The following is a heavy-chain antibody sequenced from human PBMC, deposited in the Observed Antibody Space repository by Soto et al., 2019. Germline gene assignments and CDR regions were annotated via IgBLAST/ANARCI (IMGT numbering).Heavy chain of an antibody. CDR3: ARDNGSNYSDCAGMDV. CDR1: VGTFSSYA. J-gene: IGHJ6*02. V-gene: IGHV1-69*12. Sequence: QVQLVQSGAEVKKPGSSVKVSCKASVGTFSSYAISWVLQAPGQGLEWMGGIIPIFGTANYAQKFQGRVTITEDESTRTAYMELRSMRSDDTAVDYCARDNGSNYSDCAGMDVWGQGTTVTVSS. D-gene: IGHD4-4*01. CDR2: IIPIFGTA.